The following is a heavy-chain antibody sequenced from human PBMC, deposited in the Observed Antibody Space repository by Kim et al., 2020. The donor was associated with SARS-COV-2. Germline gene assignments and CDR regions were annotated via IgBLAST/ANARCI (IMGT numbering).Heavy chain of an antibody. V-gene: IGHV4-4*07. CDR3: AREGDWNYANWFDP. Sequence: YNPSLESRVDMSVDTSKNQFSLGLTSVSAADTAVYYCAREGDWNYANWFDPWGQGALVTVSS. D-gene: IGHD1-7*01. J-gene: IGHJ5*02.